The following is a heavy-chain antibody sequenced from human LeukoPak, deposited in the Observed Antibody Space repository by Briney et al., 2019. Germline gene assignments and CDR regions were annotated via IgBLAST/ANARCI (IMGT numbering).Heavy chain of an antibody. J-gene: IGHJ4*02. CDR2: IYPGDSDT. V-gene: IGHV5-51*01. Sequence: LGESLKISCKGSGYSFTSYWIGWVRQMPGKGLEWMGIIYPGDSDTSYSPSFQGQVTISADKSISTAYLQWSSLKASDTAMYYCARHEGGYGSGSYYKFDYWGQGTLVTVSS. CDR1: GYSFTSYW. D-gene: IGHD3-10*01. CDR3: ARHEGGYGSGSYYKFDY.